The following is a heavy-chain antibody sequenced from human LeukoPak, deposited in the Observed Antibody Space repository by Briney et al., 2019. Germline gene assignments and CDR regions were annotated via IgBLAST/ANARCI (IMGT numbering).Heavy chain of an antibody. CDR1: GFTFSGYW. J-gene: IGHJ3*02. Sequence: GGSLRLSCAASGFTFSGYWMSWVRQAPGKGLEWVANIKQDGSEKYNVDSVKGRFIISRDNAKNSLYLQMNSLTTEDTAVYYCARGSRPNYFDTMNIWGQGTMVTVSS. CDR3: ARGSRPNYFDTMNI. CDR2: IKQDGSEK. V-gene: IGHV3-7*01. D-gene: IGHD3-22*01.